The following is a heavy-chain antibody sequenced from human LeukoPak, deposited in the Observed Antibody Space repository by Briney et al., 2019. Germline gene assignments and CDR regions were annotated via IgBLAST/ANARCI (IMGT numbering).Heavy chain of an antibody. V-gene: IGHV1-18*01. Sequence: ASVKVSCKASGYTFTSYGISWVRQAPGQGLEWMGWISAYNGNTNYAQKLQGRVTMTTDTSTSTAYMELRSLRSDDTAVYYCARREDIVVVPAALYDAFDIWGQGTMVTVSS. J-gene: IGHJ3*02. CDR3: ARREDIVVVPAALYDAFDI. D-gene: IGHD2-2*01. CDR1: GYTFTSYG. CDR2: ISAYNGNT.